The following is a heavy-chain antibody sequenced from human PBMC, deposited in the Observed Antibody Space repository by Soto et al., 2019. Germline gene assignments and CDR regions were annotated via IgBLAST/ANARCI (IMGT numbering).Heavy chain of an antibody. J-gene: IGHJ4*02. Sequence: EVQLLQSGGGLVKPGGSLRLSCATSGFTFSRCDMNWVRQAPGKGLEWVSFICSSASYMYYADSVKGRFTISRDNSKKSLYLQMNSLRADDTAVYYCARECVDTVTSITIPFDYWGQGALVTVSS. V-gene: IGHV3-21*02. CDR2: ICSSASYM. CDR1: GFTFSRCD. D-gene: IGHD5-12*01. CDR3: ARECVDTVTSITIPFDY.